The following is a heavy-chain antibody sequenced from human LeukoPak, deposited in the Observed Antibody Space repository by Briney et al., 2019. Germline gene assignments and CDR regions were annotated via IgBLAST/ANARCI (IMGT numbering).Heavy chain of an antibody. CDR2: IYYSGST. CDR1: GGSISSYY. V-gene: IGHV4-59*01. CDR3: AREDQLLTGWFDP. Sequence: SETLSLTCTVSGGSISSYYWSWIRQPPGKGLEWIGYIYYSGSTNYNPSLKSRVTISVDTSKNQFSLKLSSVTAADTAVYYCAREDQLLTGWFDPWAQGTLVTVSS. J-gene: IGHJ5*02. D-gene: IGHD2-2*01.